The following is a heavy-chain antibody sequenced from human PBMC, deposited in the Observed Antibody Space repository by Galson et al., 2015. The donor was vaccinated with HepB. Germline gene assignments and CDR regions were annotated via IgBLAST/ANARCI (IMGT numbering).Heavy chain of an antibody. J-gene: IGHJ6*03. CDR2: VSYDGNNK. CDR3: ARDQWPYYYMDV. CDR1: GFTFSSCA. Sequence: SLRFSCAASGFTFSSCAMHWVRQAPGKGLEWVAVVSYDGNNKYYADSVKGRFTISRDNSKNTLYLQMNSLRAEDTAVYYCARDQWPYYYMDVWGKGTTVTVSS. V-gene: IGHV3-30-3*01. D-gene: IGHD6-19*01.